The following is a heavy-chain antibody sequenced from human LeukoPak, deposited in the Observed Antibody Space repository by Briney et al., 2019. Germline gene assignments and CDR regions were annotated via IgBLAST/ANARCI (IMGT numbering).Heavy chain of an antibody. J-gene: IGHJ4*02. CDR2: IYHSGST. D-gene: IGHD3-16*01. CDR1: GYSINSGYY. V-gene: IGHV4-38-2*01. Sequence: SETLSLTCAVSGYSINSGYYWGWIRQPPGKGLEWIGSIYHSGSTYYNPSLKSRVTISVDTSKNQFSLKLSSVTAADTAVYYCARGIMITFGGETYFDYWGQGTLVTVSS. CDR3: ARGIMITFGGETYFDY.